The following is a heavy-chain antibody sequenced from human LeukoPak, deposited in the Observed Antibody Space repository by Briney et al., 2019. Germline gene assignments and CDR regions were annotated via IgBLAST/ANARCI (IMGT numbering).Heavy chain of an antibody. V-gene: IGHV1-2*02. J-gene: IGHJ5*02. CDR2: INPNSGGT. D-gene: IGHD6-19*01. CDR3: ARSHSSGWFGWFDP. CDR1: GHTFTGYY. Sequence: ASVKVLCKASGHTFTGYYMHWVRQAPGQGLEWMGWINPNSGGTNYAQKFQGRVTMTRDTSISTAYMEPSRLRSDDTAVYYCARSHSSGWFGWFDPWGQGTLVTVSS.